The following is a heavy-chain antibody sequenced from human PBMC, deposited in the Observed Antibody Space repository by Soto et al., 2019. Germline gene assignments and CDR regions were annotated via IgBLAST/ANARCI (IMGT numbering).Heavy chain of an antibody. V-gene: IGHV1-18*01. D-gene: IGHD1-20*01. CDR1: GYTFTNYG. Sequence: QIQLVQSGPDVKKPGASVKVSCKASGYTFTNYGISWVRQAPGQGLEWMGWISTYNGNTNYAQSLQGRVTMATDTSTSTAYMELRSLRSDDTAVYYCARDRVVSVTGIQYYYYGMDVWGQGTTVTVSS. CDR3: ARDRVVSVTGIQYYYYGMDV. J-gene: IGHJ6*02. CDR2: ISTYNGNT.